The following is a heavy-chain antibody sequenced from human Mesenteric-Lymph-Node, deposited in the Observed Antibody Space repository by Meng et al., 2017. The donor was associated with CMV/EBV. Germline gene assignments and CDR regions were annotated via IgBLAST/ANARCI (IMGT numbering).Heavy chain of an antibody. D-gene: IGHD2-2*01. CDR2: ISSSGYTI. V-gene: IGHV3-11*04. Sequence: GESLKISCAASGFIFSDYYMTWIRQAPGKGLEWVSYISSSGYTIYYADSVKGRFTISRDNAKNSLYLQMNSLRAEDTALYYCARERVTYCSSTSCWNGMDVWGQGTTVTVSS. J-gene: IGHJ6*02. CDR3: ARERVTYCSSTSCWNGMDV. CDR1: GFIFSDYY.